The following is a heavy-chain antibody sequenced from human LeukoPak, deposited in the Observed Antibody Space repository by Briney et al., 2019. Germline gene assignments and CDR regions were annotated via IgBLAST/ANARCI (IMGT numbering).Heavy chain of an antibody. J-gene: IGHJ3*02. CDR3: AKDGYCSCSSCYKGGNDAFDI. CDR2: ISGSGGST. CDR1: GFTFSSYA. D-gene: IGHD2-2*02. Sequence: PGGSLRLSCAASGFTFSSYAMSWVRQAPGKGLEWVSAISGSGGSTYYADSVKGRFTISRDNSKNTLYLQMNSLRAEDTAVYYCAKDGYCSCSSCYKGGNDAFDIWGQGTMVTVSS. V-gene: IGHV3-23*01.